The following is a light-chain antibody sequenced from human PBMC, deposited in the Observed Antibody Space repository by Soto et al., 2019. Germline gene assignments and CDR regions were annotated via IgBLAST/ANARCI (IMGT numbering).Light chain of an antibody. Sequence: DLQMTQSPSTLSASAGDRVTITCRASQSISSWLAWYQQKPGKAPKLLIYKASSLESGVPSRFSGSGSGTEFTLTISSLQPDDFATYYCQQYNSYPYTFGQGTKLEIK. CDR2: KAS. CDR3: QQYNSYPYT. V-gene: IGKV1-5*03. CDR1: QSISSW. J-gene: IGKJ2*01.